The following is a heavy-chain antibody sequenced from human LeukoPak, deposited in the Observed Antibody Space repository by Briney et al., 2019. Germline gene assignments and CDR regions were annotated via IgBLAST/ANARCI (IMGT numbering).Heavy chain of an antibody. CDR1: GGSISSGSYY. CDR2: IYYSGST. Sequence: PSETLSLTCTVSGGSISSGSYYWGWIRQPPGKGLEWIGNIYYSGSTSYNPPLRSRVTISADTSKNQFSLKLSSVTAADTAVYFCTRRLSATSWRDYWGQGTTVTVSS. V-gene: IGHV4-39*01. CDR3: TRRLSATSWRDY. J-gene: IGHJ4*02. D-gene: IGHD2-2*01.